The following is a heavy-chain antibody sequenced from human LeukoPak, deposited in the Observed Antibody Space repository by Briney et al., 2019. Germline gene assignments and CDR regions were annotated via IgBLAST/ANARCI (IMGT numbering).Heavy chain of an antibody. CDR3: ARVATRWDAFDI. Sequence: ASVKVSCTASGYTFTSYGISWVRQAPGHGLEWMGWISAYNGNTNYAQKLQGRVTMTTDTSTSTAYMELRSLRSDDTAVYYCARVATRWDAFDIWGQGTMVTVSS. V-gene: IGHV1-18*01. D-gene: IGHD1-26*01. J-gene: IGHJ3*02. CDR2: ISAYNGNT. CDR1: GYTFTSYG.